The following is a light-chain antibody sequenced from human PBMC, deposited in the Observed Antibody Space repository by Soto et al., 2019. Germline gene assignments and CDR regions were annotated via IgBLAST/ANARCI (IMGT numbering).Light chain of an antibody. CDR3: QQLNSYPHT. CDR2: AAS. Sequence: QLTQSPSFLSASVGDRVTITCRASQGISSYLAWYQQKPGKAPKLLIYAASTLQSGVPSRFSGSGSGTEFTLTISSLQPEDFATYYCQQLNSYPHTFGGGTKVEIK. J-gene: IGKJ4*01. V-gene: IGKV1-9*01. CDR1: QGISSY.